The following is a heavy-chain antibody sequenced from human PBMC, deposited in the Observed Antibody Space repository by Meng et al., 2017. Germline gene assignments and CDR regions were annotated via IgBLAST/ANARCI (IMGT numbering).Heavy chain of an antibody. CDR1: GYTFSSYY. J-gene: IGHJ4*02. CDR3: ARDEDISAAGKLFGDY. CDR2: INPKSGDT. Sequence: QVELVQSWAEVKKPGASVKVSCRTSGYTFSSYYMHWVRQAPGQGLEWMGRINPKSGDTHYAQKFQARVTMTGDTSISTAYMELSGLRSDDTAMYYCARDEDISAAGKLFGDYWGQGTLVTVSS. D-gene: IGHD6-25*01. V-gene: IGHV1-2*06.